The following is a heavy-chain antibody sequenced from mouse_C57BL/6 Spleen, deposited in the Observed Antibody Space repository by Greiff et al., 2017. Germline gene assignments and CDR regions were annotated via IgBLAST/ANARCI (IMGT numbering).Heavy chain of an antibody. V-gene: IGHV1-82*01. CDR3: ARWGNYYAMDY. J-gene: IGHJ4*01. Sequence: LVESGPELVKPGASVKISCKASGYAFSSSWMNWVQQRPGKGLEWIGRIYPGDGDTNYTGKFKGQATLTADKSSSTAYMQLSSLASEDSAVYVSARWGNYYAMDYWGQGTSVTVSA. CDR1: GYAFSSSW. D-gene: IGHD2-1*01. CDR2: IYPGDGDT.